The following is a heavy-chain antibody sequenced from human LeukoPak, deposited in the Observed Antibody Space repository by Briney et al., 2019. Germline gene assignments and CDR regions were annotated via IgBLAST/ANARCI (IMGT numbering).Heavy chain of an antibody. CDR3: AKDKIPRVVPAAAPDY. V-gene: IGHV3-30*18. J-gene: IGHJ4*02. CDR1: GFTVSNKY. D-gene: IGHD2-2*01. CDR2: ISYDGSNK. Sequence: GGSLKLSCAGSGFTVSNKYMSWVRQAPGKGLEWVAVISYDGSNKYYADSVKGRFTISRDNSKNTLYLQMNSLRAEDTAVYYCAKDKIPRVVPAAAPDYWGQGTLVTVSS.